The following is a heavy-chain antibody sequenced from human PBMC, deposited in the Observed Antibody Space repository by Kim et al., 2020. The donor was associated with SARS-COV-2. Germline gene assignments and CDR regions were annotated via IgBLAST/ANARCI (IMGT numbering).Heavy chain of an antibody. CDR1: GGSFSGYY. Sequence: SETLSLTCAVYGGSFSGYYWSWIRQPPGKGLEWIGEINHSGSTNYNPSLKSRVTISVDTSKNQFSLKLSSVTAADTAVYYCATGYYDYVWGSSDAFDIWGQGTMVTVSS. CDR2: INHSGST. V-gene: IGHV4-34*01. D-gene: IGHD3-16*01. CDR3: ATGYYDYVWGSSDAFDI. J-gene: IGHJ3*02.